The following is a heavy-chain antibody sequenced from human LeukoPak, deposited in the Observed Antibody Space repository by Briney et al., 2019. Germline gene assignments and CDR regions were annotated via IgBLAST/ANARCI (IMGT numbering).Heavy chain of an antibody. CDR2: VSYDGTDT. CDR3: VRVSGFCTNGVCPSFDP. CDR1: GFTFTNYA. Sequence: PGGSLRLSCAASGFTFTNYAMNWVRQAPGKGLEWVATVSYDGTDTSYADSVKGRFAIFRDNSKNTLYLQMSSLRTEDTAVYYCVRVSGFCTNGVCPSFDPWGQGTLVTVSS. J-gene: IGHJ5*02. V-gene: IGHV3-30*09. D-gene: IGHD2-8*01.